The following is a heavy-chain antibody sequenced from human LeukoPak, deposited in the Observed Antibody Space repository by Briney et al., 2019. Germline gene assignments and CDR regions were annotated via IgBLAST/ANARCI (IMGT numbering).Heavy chain of an antibody. V-gene: IGHV4-34*01. D-gene: IGHD3-22*01. CDR1: GWSFGGSY. J-gene: IGHJ4*02. Sequence: SETLSLTCVVYGWSFGGSYWTWIRQPPGKGLQYIGEINPSGSPIYNPSLEGRVTISVDTSNNQFSLKLNSVTAADTAVYFCARRTYYYDDNAQARDYWGRGTLATVSS. CDR3: ARRTYYYDDNAQARDY. CDR2: INPSGSP.